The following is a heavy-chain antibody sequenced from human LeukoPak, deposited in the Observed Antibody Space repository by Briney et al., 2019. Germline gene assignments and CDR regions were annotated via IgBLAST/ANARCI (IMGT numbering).Heavy chain of an antibody. CDR1: GGSFSGYY. J-gene: IGHJ4*02. CDR3: VRRRGYSSWYDY. CDR2: INHSGST. D-gene: IGHD6-13*01. V-gene: IGHV4-34*01. Sequence: PSETLSLTCAVYGGSFSGYYWSWIRQPPGKGLEWIGEINHSGSTNYNPSLKSRVTISVDTSKNQFSLKLSSVTAADTAVYYCVRRRGYSSWYDYWGQGTLVTVSS.